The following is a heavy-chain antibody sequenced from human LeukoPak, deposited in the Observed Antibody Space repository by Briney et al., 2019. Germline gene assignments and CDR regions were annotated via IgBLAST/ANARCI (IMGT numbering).Heavy chain of an antibody. V-gene: IGHV4-34*01. D-gene: IGHD2-15*01. J-gene: IGHJ4*02. CDR2: INHSGST. CDR3: ARGAGFEGYCSGGSCYSFDY. CDR1: GGSFSGYY. Sequence: PSETLSLTCAVYGGSFSGYYWSWIRQPLGKGLEWIGEINHSGSTNYNPSLKSRVTISVDTSKNQFSLKLSSVTAADTAVYYCARGAGFEGYCSGGSCYSFDYWGQGTLVTVSS.